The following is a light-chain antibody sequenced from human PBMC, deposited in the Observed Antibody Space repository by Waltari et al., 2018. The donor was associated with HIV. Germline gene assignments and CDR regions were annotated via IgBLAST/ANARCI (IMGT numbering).Light chain of an antibody. Sequence: QSVLTQPPSASGTPGQRVTISCSGSSSNIGSNYVYWYQQLPGTAPKLLIYRNNQRPSGFPYRFSVSKSGTSASLAISGLRSEDEAEYYCAAWDDSLSGYVFGTGTKVTVL. V-gene: IGLV1-47*01. J-gene: IGLJ1*01. CDR3: AAWDDSLSGYV. CDR1: SSNIGSNY. CDR2: RNN.